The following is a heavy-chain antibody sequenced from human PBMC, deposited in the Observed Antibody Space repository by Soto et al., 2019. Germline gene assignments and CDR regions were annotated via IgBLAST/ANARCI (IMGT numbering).Heavy chain of an antibody. Sequence: ASVKVSCKASGGTFSSYAISWVRQAPGQGLEWMGGIIPIFGTANYAQKFQGRVTITADKSTSTAYMELSSLRSEDTAVYYCAREEGEYHILTGYYIPSWFDPWGQGTLVTVSS. CDR3: AREEGEYHILTGYYIPSWFDP. V-gene: IGHV1-69*06. CDR2: IIPIFGTA. D-gene: IGHD3-9*01. CDR1: GGTFSSYA. J-gene: IGHJ5*02.